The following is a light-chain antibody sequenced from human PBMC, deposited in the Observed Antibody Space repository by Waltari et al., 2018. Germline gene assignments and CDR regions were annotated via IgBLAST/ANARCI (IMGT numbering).Light chain of an antibody. CDR1: QSISIY. CDR2: GAS. J-gene: IGKJ5*01. Sequence: TCRASQSISIYLNWYQQKPGKAPNLLIYGASNLRSGVPTRFSGSGSGTDFTLTISSLQPEDFATYYCQQPYSVPPTFGQGTRLESK. V-gene: IGKV1-39*01. CDR3: QQPYSVPPT.